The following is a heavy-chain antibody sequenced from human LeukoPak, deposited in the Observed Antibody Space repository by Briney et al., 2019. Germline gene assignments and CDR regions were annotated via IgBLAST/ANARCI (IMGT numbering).Heavy chain of an antibody. D-gene: IGHD4-17*01. CDR2: INPNSGGT. Sequence: ASVKVSCKASGYTFTGYYKHWVRQAPGQGLEWMGWINPNSGGTNYAQKFQGRVTMTRDTSISTAYMELSRLRSDDTAVYYCASLHYGPTPDWFDPWGQGTLVTVSS. CDR3: ASLHYGPTPDWFDP. CDR1: GYTFTGYY. V-gene: IGHV1-2*02. J-gene: IGHJ5*02.